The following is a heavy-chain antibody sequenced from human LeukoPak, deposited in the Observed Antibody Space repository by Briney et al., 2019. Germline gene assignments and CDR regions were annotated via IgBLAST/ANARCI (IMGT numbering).Heavy chain of an antibody. J-gene: IGHJ6*02. Sequence: PGGSLRLSCAASGFTFSSYEMNWVRQAPGKGLEWVSYISSSGSTIYYADSVKGRFTISRDNAKNSLYLQMNSLRAKDTALYYCAKDIRRGELYYYYGMDVWGQGTTVTVSS. V-gene: IGHV3-48*03. D-gene: IGHD1-26*01. CDR2: ISSSGSTI. CDR3: AKDIRRGELYYYYGMDV. CDR1: GFTFSSYE.